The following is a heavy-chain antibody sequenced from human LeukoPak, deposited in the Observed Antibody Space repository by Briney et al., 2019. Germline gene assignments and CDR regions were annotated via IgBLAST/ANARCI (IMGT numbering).Heavy chain of an antibody. Sequence: LSLTCTVSGGSISSYYWSWIRQAPGKGLEWVSYISSTSIYTSYADSVKGRFTVSRDNAKKSLYLQMNSLRAEDTAVYYCARLGGSGSLEDYWGQGTLATVSS. J-gene: IGHJ4*02. V-gene: IGHV3-11*03. D-gene: IGHD3-10*01. CDR3: ARLGGSGSLEDY. CDR1: GGSISSYY. CDR2: ISSTSIYT.